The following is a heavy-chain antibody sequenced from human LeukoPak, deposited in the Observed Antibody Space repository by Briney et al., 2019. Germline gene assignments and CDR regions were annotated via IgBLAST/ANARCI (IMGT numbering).Heavy chain of an antibody. D-gene: IGHD4-17*01. CDR2: ISYTGST. V-gene: IGHV4-59*11. Sequence: SETPSLTCAVSDDSFSSHYWTWIRQPPGKGLEWIGYISYTGSTNYNPSLKSRVTISIDTSKNQFSLKLSSVTAADTAVYYCARDLVTVTKGFDIWGQGTMVSVSS. CDR1: DDSFSSHY. CDR3: ARDLVTVTKGFDI. J-gene: IGHJ3*02.